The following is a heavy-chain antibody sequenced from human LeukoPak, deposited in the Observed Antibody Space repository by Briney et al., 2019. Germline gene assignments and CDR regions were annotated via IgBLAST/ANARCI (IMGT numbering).Heavy chain of an antibody. CDR1: GGSISTYY. CDR3: VSRTFNYYDSSGYPNWFDP. J-gene: IGHJ5*02. CDR2: IYYSGST. Sequence: SETLSLTCTVSGGSISTYYWSWIRQPPGKELEWIGYIYYSGSTNYNPSLKGRVTISVDTSKNQFSLKLSSVTAADTAVYYCVSRTFNYYDSSGYPNWFDPWGQGTLVTVSS. D-gene: IGHD3-22*01. V-gene: IGHV4-59*12.